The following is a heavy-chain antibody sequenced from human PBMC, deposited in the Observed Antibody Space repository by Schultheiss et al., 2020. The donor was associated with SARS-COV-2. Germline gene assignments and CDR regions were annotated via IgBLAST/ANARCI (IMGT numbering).Heavy chain of an antibody. CDR2: INHSGST. CDR3: ARAATVTTWGMDV. J-gene: IGHJ6*02. Sequence: SETLSLTCAVYGGSFSGYYWSWIRQPPGKGLEWIGEINHSGSTYYNPSLKSRVTISVDTSKNQFSLKLSSVTAADTAVYYCARAATVTTWGMDVWGQGTTVTVSS. D-gene: IGHD4-11*01. CDR1: GGSFSGYY. V-gene: IGHV4-34*01.